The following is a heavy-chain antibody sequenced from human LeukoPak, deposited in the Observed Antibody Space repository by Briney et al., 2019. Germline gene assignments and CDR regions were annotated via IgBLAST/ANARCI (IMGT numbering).Heavy chain of an antibody. V-gene: IGHV3-21*01. CDR2: ISSSSSYI. J-gene: IGHJ6*02. Sequence: GGSLRLSCAASGFTFSSYSMNWVRQAPGKGLEWVSSISSSSSYIYYADSVKGRFTISRDNAKNSLYLQMNSLRAEDTAVYYCAREGPADYGMDVWGQGTTVTVSS. CDR1: GFTFSSYS. CDR3: AREGPADYGMDV.